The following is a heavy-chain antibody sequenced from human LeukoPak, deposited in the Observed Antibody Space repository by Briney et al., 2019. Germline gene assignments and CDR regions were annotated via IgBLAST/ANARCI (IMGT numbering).Heavy chain of an antibody. J-gene: IGHJ4*02. V-gene: IGHV1-69*05. CDR3: ARDDGMGYSGSYLFDY. D-gene: IGHD1-26*01. CDR1: GGTFSSYA. Sequence: ASVKVSCKASGGTFSSYAISWVRQAPGQGLEWIGGIIPIFGTANYAQKFQGRVTITRDTSASTAYMELSSLRSEDTAVYYCARDDGMGYSGSYLFDYWGQGTLVTVSS. CDR2: IIPIFGTA.